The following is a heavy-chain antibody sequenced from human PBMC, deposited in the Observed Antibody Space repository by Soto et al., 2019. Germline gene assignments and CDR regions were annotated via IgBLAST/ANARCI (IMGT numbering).Heavy chain of an antibody. CDR2: IYWDDDK. CDR3: PHMGVYSSALFDY. CDR1: GFSLSTSGVG. V-gene: IGHV2-5*02. D-gene: IGHD3-22*01. J-gene: IGHJ4*02. Sequence: SGPTLVNPTQTLTLTCTFSGFSLSTSGVGVGWIRQPPGKALEWLALIYWDDDKRYSPSLKSRLTITKDTSKNQVVLTMTNMDLVNTPKFYGPHMGVYSSALFDYGGKEPLVTFP.